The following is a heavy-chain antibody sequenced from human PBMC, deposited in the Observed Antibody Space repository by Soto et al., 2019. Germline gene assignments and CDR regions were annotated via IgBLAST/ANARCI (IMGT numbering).Heavy chain of an antibody. D-gene: IGHD4-17*01. Sequence: ASVKVSCKASGYTFTSYYMHWVRQAPGQGLEWMGIINPSGGSTSYAQKFQGRVTMTRDTSTSTVYMELSSLRSEDTAVYYCARRDTVTSLFDHYYGMDVWGQGTTVTVSS. CDR3: ARRDTVTSLFDHYYGMDV. J-gene: IGHJ6*02. CDR2: INPSGGST. V-gene: IGHV1-46*01. CDR1: GYTFTSYY.